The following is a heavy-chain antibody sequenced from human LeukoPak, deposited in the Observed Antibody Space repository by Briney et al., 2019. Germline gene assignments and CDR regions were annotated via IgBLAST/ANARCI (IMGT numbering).Heavy chain of an antibody. V-gene: IGHV4-4*07. Sequence: SETLSLTCTVSGGSISSYYWSWIRQPAGKGLEWIGRIYTSGSTNYNPSLKSRVTMSVDTSKNQFSLKLSSVTAADTAVYYCAGTPYVIFGVVNWENWFDPWGQGTLVTVSS. CDR1: GGSISSYY. J-gene: IGHJ5*02. CDR3: AGTPYVIFGVVNWENWFDP. D-gene: IGHD3-3*01. CDR2: IYTSGST.